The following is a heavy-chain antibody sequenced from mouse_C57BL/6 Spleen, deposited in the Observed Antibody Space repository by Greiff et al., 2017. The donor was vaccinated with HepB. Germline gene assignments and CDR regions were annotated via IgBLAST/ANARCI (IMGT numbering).Heavy chain of an antibody. Sequence: QVQLQQPGAELVRPGSSVKLSCKASGYTFTSYWMHWVKQRPIQGLEWIGNIDPSDSETHYNQKFKDKATLTGDKSSSTAYMQLSSLTSEDSAVYYCARSTVVARCWYFDVWGTGTTVTVSS. J-gene: IGHJ1*03. CDR3: ARSTVVARCWYFDV. CDR2: IDPSDSET. CDR1: GYTFTSYW. V-gene: IGHV1-52*01. D-gene: IGHD1-1*01.